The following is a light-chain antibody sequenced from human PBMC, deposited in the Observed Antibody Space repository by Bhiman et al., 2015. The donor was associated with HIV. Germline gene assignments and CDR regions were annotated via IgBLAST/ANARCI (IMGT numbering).Light chain of an antibody. CDR2: QNN. CDR1: NIGSRS. CDR3: QVWDSSTAWV. V-gene: IGLV3-21*01. J-gene: IGLJ1*01. Sequence: SYLLAQPPSVSVAPGQTARITCGGHNIGSRSVHWYQQKPGQAPVVVIYQNNKRPSGIPERFSGSKSGNTATLTISGTQAMDEADYYCQVWDSSTAWVFGTGTKVTVL.